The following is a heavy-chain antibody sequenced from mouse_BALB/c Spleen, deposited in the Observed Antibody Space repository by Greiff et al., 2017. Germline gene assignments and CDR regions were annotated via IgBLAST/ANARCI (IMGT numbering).Heavy chain of an antibody. V-gene: IGHV3-2*02. J-gene: IGHJ2*01. Sequence: EVKLLESGPGLVKPSQSLSLTCTVTGYSITSDYAWNWIRQFPGNKLEWMGYISYSGSTSYNPSLKSRISITRDTSKNQFFLQLNSVTTEDTATYYCARNFYLYFDYWGQGTTLTVSS. CDR2: ISYSGST. D-gene: IGHD5-5*01. CDR3: ARNFYLYFDY. CDR1: GYSITSDYA.